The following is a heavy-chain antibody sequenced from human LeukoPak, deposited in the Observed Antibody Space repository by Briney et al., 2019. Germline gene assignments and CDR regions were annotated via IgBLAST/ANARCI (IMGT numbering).Heavy chain of an antibody. CDR3: VTAYCSSTNCYGPEY. CDR1: GLTFPSYA. V-gene: IGHV3-64D*06. D-gene: IGHD2-2*01. CDR2: ISTTGSRT. Sequence: GGSLRLSCSASGLTFPSYALHCARQAPGRGLEYVSAISTTGSRTYYADSVKGRFTISRDNSKSTMYLQMISLRPEDTAVYYCVTAYCSSTNCYGPEYWGRGTLVTVSS. J-gene: IGHJ4*02.